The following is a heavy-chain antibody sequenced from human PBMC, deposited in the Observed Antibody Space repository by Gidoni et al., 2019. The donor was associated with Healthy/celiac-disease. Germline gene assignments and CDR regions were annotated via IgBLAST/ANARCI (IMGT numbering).Heavy chain of an antibody. D-gene: IGHD3-10*01. J-gene: IGHJ3*02. V-gene: IGHV4-31*02. Sequence: STYYNPSLKSRVTISVDTSKNQFSLKLSSVTAADTAVYYCARGYGSGSLDAFDIWGQGTMVTVSS. CDR3: ARGYGSGSLDAFDI. CDR2: ST.